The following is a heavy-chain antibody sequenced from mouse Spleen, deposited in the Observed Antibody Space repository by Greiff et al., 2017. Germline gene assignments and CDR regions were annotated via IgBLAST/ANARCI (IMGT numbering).Heavy chain of an antibody. CDR3: ARNGLLWSPMDY. CDR2: IWSGGST. D-gene: IGHD2-10*01. CDR1: GFSLTSYG. Sequence: VQLQQSGPGLVQPSQSLSITCTVSGFSLTSYGVHWVRQSPGKGLEWLGVIWSGGSTDYNAAFISRLSISKDNSKSQVFFKMNSLQANDTAIYYCARNGLLWSPMDYWGQGTSVTVSS. V-gene: IGHV2-2*02. J-gene: IGHJ4*01.